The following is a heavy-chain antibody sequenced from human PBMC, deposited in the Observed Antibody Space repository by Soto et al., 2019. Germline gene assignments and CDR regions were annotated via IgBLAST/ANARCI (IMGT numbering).Heavy chain of an antibody. CDR1: GFTFSSYG. D-gene: IGHD2-21*02. V-gene: IGHV3-23*01. Sequence: EVQLLESGGGFVQPGGSLRLACAASGFTFSSYGMSWVRQAPGKGLEWVSTVSGSGGTTYYADSVKGRFTISRDNSKNSLYLQMNSLRAEDTAVYYCVNLVTSGSSGQGSLVTVSS. J-gene: IGHJ5*02. CDR2: VSGSGGTT. CDR3: VNLVTSGS.